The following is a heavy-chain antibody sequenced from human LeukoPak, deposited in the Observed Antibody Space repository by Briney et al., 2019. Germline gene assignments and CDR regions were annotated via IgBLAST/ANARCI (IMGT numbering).Heavy chain of an antibody. Sequence: GASVKVSCKASGYTFTSYATHWVRQAPGQRLEWMGWINAGNGNTKYSQKFQGRVTITRDTSASTAYMELSSLRSEDTAVCYCARESEGGYSYGGGGYWGQGTLVTVSS. D-gene: IGHD5-18*01. J-gene: IGHJ4*02. CDR3: ARESEGGYSYGGGGY. CDR2: INAGNGNT. V-gene: IGHV1-3*01. CDR1: GYTFTSYA.